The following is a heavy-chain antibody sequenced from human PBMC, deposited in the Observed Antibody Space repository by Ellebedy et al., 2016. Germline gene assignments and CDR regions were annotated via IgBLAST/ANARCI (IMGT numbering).Heavy chain of an antibody. J-gene: IGHJ4*02. D-gene: IGHD1-26*01. CDR2: INPSGGST. CDR1: GYTFTSYY. Sequence: ASVKVSCXASGYTFTSYYMHWVRQAPGQGLEWMGLINPSGGSTSYAQKFQGRVTMTRDTSTSTVYMELSSLRSEDTAVYYCASNGHSGPAIFDYWGQGTLVTVAS. CDR3: ASNGHSGPAIFDY. V-gene: IGHV1-46*01.